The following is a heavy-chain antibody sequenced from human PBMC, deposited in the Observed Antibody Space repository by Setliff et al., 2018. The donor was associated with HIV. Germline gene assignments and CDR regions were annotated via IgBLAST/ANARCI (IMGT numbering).Heavy chain of an antibody. Sequence: SETLSLTCSVSGDSISNSAYFWGWIRQPSGKGLEYIGSIYYNGDTYYNPSLKSRVTISVDTSNNQFSPKLRSVTAADTAVYYCARRLVVVAAEDYFDSWGQGALVTVSS. CDR1: GDSISNSAYF. CDR2: IYYNGDT. CDR3: ARRLVVVAAEDYFDS. D-gene: IGHD2-15*01. J-gene: IGHJ4*02. V-gene: IGHV4-39*01.